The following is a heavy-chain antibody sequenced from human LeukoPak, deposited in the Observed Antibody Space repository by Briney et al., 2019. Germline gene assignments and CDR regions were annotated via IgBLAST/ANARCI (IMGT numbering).Heavy chain of an antibody. CDR1: GFTFSSHA. CDR2: ISSDGSYK. D-gene: IGHD3-22*01. Sequence: GGSLRLSCAASGFTFSSHALHWVRQAPGKGLEWVAVISSDGSYKYYADSVKGRFTISRDNSKNTLYLQMNSLRAEDTAVYYCARDRVPDSTLDYWGQGTLVTVSS. J-gene: IGHJ4*02. CDR3: ARDRVPDSTLDY. V-gene: IGHV3-30*04.